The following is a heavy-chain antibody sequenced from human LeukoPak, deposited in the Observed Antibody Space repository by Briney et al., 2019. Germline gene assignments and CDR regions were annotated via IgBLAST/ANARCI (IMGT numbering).Heavy chain of an antibody. V-gene: IGHV3-30*04. Sequence: GRSLRLSCAASGFTFSSYAMHWVRQAPGKGLEWVAVISYDGSNKYYADSVKGRFTISRDNSKNTLYLQMNSLRAEDTAVYYCAKDGGDCSSTSCYRTGYYYMDVWGKGTTVTVSS. CDR1: GFTFSSYA. D-gene: IGHD2-2*02. CDR2: ISYDGSNK. CDR3: AKDGGDCSSTSCYRTGYYYMDV. J-gene: IGHJ6*03.